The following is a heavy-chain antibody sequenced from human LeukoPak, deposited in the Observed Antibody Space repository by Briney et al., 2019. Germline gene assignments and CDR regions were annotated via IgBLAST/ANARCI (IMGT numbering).Heavy chain of an antibody. J-gene: IGHJ3*02. Sequence: SETLSLTCVVYGGSLPGYYWSWIRQPPGKGLEWIGYIYYSGSTNYNPSLKSRVTISVDTSRNQFSLKLSSVTAADTAVYYCARGLDYYGSGSYFAFGIWGQGTMVTVSS. CDR3: ARGLDYYGSGSYFAFGI. D-gene: IGHD3-10*01. CDR1: GGSLPGYY. V-gene: IGHV4-59*01. CDR2: IYYSGST.